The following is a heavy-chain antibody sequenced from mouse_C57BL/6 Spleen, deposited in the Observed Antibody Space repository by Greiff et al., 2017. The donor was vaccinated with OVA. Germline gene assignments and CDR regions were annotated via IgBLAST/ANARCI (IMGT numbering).Heavy chain of an antibody. CDR1: GYTFTDYY. V-gene: IGHV1-26*01. D-gene: IGHD2-1*01. CDR2: INPNNGGT. J-gene: IGHJ2*01. CDR3: ASNYVVYFDY. Sequence: VQLQQSGPELVKPGASVKISCKASGYTFTDYYMNWVKQSHGKSLEWIGDINPNNGGTSYNQKFKGKATLTVDKSSSTAYMELRSLTSEDSAVYYCASNYVVYFDYWGQGTTLTVSS.